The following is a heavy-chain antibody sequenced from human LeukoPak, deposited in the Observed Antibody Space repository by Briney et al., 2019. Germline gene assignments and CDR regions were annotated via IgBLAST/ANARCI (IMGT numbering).Heavy chain of an antibody. CDR2: AIPILGIP. CDR1: GGTFTNYA. CDR3: ASGGSGTLPNSYYFDS. J-gene: IGHJ4*02. Sequence: GASVKVSCKASGGTFTNYAINWVRQAPGQGLEWMGRAIPILGIPNYAQKFQGTVSITADKSTSTAYMELSSLKSDDTALYYCASGGSGTLPNSYYFDSWGQGTLVTVSS. D-gene: IGHD3-10*01. V-gene: IGHV1-69*04.